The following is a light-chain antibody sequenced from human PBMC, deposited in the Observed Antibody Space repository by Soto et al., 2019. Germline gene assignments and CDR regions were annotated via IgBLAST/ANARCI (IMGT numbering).Light chain of an antibody. J-gene: IGLJ1*01. CDR1: SCNVGAGYD. CDR3: KSYDSSIYGYV. Sequence: QSVLTQPPSVSGAPGQRVTISCAGTSCNVGAGYDVHWYQQLPGEAPKLIISEDSNRPSGVPNRFSGSKSGNPASLAISGLQAEDEADYYCKSYDSSIYGYVFGSGTKVTVL. V-gene: IGLV1-40*01. CDR2: EDS.